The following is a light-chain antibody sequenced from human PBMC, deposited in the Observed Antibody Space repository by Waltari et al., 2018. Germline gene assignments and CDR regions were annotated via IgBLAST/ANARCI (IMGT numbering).Light chain of an antibody. CDR1: STDLASYNL. CDR3: CSYTGSSTAYG. J-gene: IGLJ1*01. V-gene: IGLV2-23*01. Sequence: QSALSQPASVSGSPGQSLTITCTGASTDLASYNLVAWYQHPPNRAPKPIIYEATKRPSGISHRFSGAKSGATASLRSSGLQADDEADYYCCSYTGSSTAYGCGGGTKVTVL. CDR2: EAT.